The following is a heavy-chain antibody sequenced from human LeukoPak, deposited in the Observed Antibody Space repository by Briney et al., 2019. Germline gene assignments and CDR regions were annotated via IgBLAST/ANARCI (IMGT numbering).Heavy chain of an antibody. CDR2: INPNSGGT. V-gene: IGHV1-2*02. J-gene: IGHJ4*02. Sequence: ASVKVSCKASGYTFTGYYMHWVRQAPGQGLEWMGWINPNSGGTNYAQKFQGRVTMTRDTSTSTAYMELRSLRSDDTAVYYCARDSTTWRGSAGYWGQGTLVTVSS. CDR3: ARDSTTWRGSAGY. D-gene: IGHD2/OR15-2a*01. CDR1: GYTFTGYY.